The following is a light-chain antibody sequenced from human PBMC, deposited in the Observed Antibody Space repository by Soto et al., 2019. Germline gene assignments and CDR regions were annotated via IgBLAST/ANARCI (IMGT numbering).Light chain of an antibody. CDR2: AAS. CDR3: QQSYT. J-gene: IGKJ4*01. V-gene: IGKV1-9*01. CDR1: QGISSY. Sequence: IQCTQSPSSLSASLGYSVTITCRASQGISSYLAWYQQKKGKAPKLLIYAASTLQSGVPSRFSGSGSGTELTLTISCLQSEDVATYYCQQSYTVGGVTKGDIK.